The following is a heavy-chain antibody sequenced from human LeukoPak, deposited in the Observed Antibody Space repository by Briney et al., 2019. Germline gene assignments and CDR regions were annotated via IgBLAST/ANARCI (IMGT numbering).Heavy chain of an antibody. V-gene: IGHV3-23*01. Sequence: GGSLRLSCAASGFTFSSYAMSWVRQAPGKGLEWVSAISGSGGSTYYADSVKGRFTISRDNSKNTLYLQMNSLRGEDTAVYYCARGGSYLSAFDIWGQGTMVTVSS. CDR3: ARGGSYLSAFDI. J-gene: IGHJ3*02. CDR1: GFTFSSYA. D-gene: IGHD1-26*01. CDR2: ISGSGGST.